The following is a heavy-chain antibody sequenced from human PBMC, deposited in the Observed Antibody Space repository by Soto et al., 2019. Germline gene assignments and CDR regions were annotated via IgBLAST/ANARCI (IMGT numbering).Heavy chain of an antibody. J-gene: IGHJ4*02. V-gene: IGHV3-48*01. CDR3: ARRVKMATIDY. Sequence: PGGSLRLSCAASGFTFSSYSMNWVRQAPGKGLEWVSYISSSSSTIYYADSVKGRFTISRDNAKNSLYLQMNSLRAEDTAVYYCARRVKMATIDYWGQGILVTVSS. CDR1: GFTFSSYS. D-gene: IGHD5-12*01. CDR2: ISSSSSTI.